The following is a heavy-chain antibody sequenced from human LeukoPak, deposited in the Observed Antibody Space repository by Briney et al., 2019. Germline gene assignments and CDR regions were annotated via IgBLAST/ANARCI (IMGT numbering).Heavy chain of an antibody. D-gene: IGHD3-10*01. J-gene: IGHJ6*03. CDR1: GGSISSSNW. Sequence: KSSETLSLTCAVSGGSISSSNWWSWVRQPPGKGLEWIGEIYHSGSTNYNPSLKSRVTISVDKSKNQFSLKLSSVTAADTAVYYCARVVKYGSGSPQPGYYYYMDVWGKGTTVTVSS. CDR3: ARVVKYGSGSPQPGYYYYMDV. CDR2: IYHSGST. V-gene: IGHV4-4*02.